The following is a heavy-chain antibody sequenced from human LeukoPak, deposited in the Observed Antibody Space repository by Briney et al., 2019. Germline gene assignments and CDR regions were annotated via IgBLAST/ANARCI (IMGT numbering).Heavy chain of an antibody. V-gene: IGHV3-30*18. D-gene: IGHD4-17*01. CDR2: ISYDGRNK. Sequence: GGSQRLSCAASGFTFNTYGMHWVRQAPGKGLEWVAVISYDGRNKFDADSVKGRFTISRDNSENTLYLQMNSLIPEDTAVYYCAKGSAYGDYYYYGMDVWGQGTTVTVSS. J-gene: IGHJ6*02. CDR1: GFTFNTYG. CDR3: AKGSAYGDYYYYGMDV.